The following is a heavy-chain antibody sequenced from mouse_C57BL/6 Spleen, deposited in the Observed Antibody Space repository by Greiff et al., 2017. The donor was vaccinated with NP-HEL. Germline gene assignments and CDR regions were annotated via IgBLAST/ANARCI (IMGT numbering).Heavy chain of an antibody. D-gene: IGHD1-1*01. Sequence: QVQLKESGAELVRPGTSVKMSCKASGYTFTNYWIGWAKQRPGHGLEWIGDIYPGGGYTNYNEKFKGKATLTADKSSSTAYMQFSSLTSEDSAIYYCARTYGSSYGLFDDWGQGTTLTVSS. CDR3: ARTYGSSYGLFDD. CDR1: GYTFTNYW. V-gene: IGHV1-63*01. CDR2: IYPGGGYT. J-gene: IGHJ2*01.